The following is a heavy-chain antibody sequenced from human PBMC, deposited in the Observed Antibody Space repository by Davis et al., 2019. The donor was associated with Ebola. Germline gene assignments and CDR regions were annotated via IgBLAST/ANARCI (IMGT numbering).Heavy chain of an antibody. CDR3: ARGGRYIYGVDY. D-gene: IGHD5-18*01. Sequence: GGSLRLSCAASGFTFSGSAMHWVRQASGKGLEWVGRIRSKANSYATAYAASVKGRFTISRDDSKNTAYLQMNSLKTEDTAVYYCARGGRYIYGVDYWGQGTLVTVSS. CDR1: GFTFSGSA. V-gene: IGHV3-73*01. J-gene: IGHJ4*02. CDR2: IRSKANSYAT.